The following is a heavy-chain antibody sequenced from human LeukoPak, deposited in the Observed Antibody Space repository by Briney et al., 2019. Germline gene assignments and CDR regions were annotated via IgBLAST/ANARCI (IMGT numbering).Heavy chain of an antibody. CDR3: ARYHGSSSWYWYFDY. J-gene: IGHJ4*02. D-gene: IGHD6-13*01. CDR1: GGSFSGYY. CDR2: INHSGST. V-gene: IGHV4-34*01. Sequence: SETLSLTCAVYGGSFSGYYWSWFRQPPGKGLEWIGEINHSGSTNYNPSLKSRVTISVDTSKNQFSLKLSSVTAADTAVYYCARYHGSSSWYWYFDYWGQGTLVTVSS.